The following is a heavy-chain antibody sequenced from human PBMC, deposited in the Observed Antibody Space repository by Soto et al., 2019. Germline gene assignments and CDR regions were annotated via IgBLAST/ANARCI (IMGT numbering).Heavy chain of an antibody. V-gene: IGHV3-73*01. CDR1: GFTFSGSA. CDR2: IRSKANSYAT. Sequence: GGSLRLSCAASGFTFSGSAMHWVRQASGKGLEWVGRIRSKANSYATAYAASVKGRFTISRDDSKNTAYLQMNSLKTEDTAVYYCTRPYRIDYGDYYFDYWGQGTLVTVSS. J-gene: IGHJ4*02. CDR3: TRPYRIDYGDYYFDY. D-gene: IGHD4-17*01.